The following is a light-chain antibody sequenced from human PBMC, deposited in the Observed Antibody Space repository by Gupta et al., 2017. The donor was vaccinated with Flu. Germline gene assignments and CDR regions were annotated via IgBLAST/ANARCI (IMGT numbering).Light chain of an antibody. CDR3: QQTYVDPRS. CDR1: QNIDTH. J-gene: IGKJ1*01. V-gene: IGKV1-39*01. CDR2: AAS. Sequence: GDRVTITCRASQNIDTHLNWYRQKPGKAPELLIYAASTLQSGIPSRFSGGGSGTDFTLTIINLQPEDSATYFGQQTYVDPRSFGQGATMEIK.